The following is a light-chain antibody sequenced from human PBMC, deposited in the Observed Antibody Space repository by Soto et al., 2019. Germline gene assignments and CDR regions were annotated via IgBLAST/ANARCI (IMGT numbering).Light chain of an antibody. Sequence: IAVTQSASTLPLSPGESFTLSCRASQRLXSYFAWYEQKPGQAPRLLISDQSNRATAILVRFSGSGFGTDFTLTISSLEAEDSAFYYCRQRSKWPPITVGQGTRLEIK. J-gene: IGKJ5*01. CDR3: RQRSKWPPIT. CDR1: QRLXSY. CDR2: DQS. V-gene: IGKV3-11*01.